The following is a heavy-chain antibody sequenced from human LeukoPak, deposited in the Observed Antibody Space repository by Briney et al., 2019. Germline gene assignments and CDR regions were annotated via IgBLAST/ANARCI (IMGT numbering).Heavy chain of an antibody. V-gene: IGHV3-21*04. CDR3: ARSSFLWYFDS. D-gene: IGHD3-16*01. CDR2: ISSSSSYI. J-gene: IGHJ4*02. CDR1: GFTFSSYS. Sequence: GGSLRLSCAASGFTFSSYSMNWVRQAPGKGLEWVSSISSSSSYIYYADSVKGRFTISRDNAKNSLYLQMNSLRSEDTAVYYCARSSFLWYFDSWGQGTLVTVSS.